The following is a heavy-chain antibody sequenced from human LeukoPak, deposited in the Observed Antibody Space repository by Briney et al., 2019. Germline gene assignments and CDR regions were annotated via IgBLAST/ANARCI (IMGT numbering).Heavy chain of an antibody. CDR1: GYTFTGYY. Sequence: ASVKVSFKACGYTFTGYYMHWVRQAPGQGLEWMGWINPNSGGTNYAQKFQGRVTMTRDTSISTAYMELSRLRSDDTAVYYCARVGRGDWYYFDYWGQGTLVTVSS. V-gene: IGHV1-2*02. CDR3: ARVGRGDWYYFDY. CDR2: INPNSGGT. D-gene: IGHD2-21*02. J-gene: IGHJ4*02.